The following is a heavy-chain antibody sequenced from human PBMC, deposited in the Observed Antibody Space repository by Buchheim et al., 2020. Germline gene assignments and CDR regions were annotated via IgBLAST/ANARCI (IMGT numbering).Heavy chain of an antibody. V-gene: IGHV1-46*01. Sequence: QVQLVQSGAEVKKPGASVKVSCKASGYTFTSYYMHWVRQAPGQGLEWMGIINPSGGSTSYAQKFQGRVTMTRDTSTSTVYMELSSLRSEDTAVYYCARELGATRSGAGQENWFDPWGQGTL. CDR2: INPSGGST. CDR1: GYTFTSYY. D-gene: IGHD1-26*01. CDR3: ARELGATRSGAGQENWFDP. J-gene: IGHJ5*02.